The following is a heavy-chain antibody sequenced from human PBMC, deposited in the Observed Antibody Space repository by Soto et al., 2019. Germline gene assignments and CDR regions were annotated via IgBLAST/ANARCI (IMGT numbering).Heavy chain of an antibody. CDR2: ISSSSSYT. Sequence: PGGSLRLSCAASGFTFSDYYMSWIRQAPGKGLEWVSYISSSSSYTNYADSVKGRFTISRDNAKNSLYLQMNSLKTEDTAVYYCTTDPGGGVTPREVPDYWGQGTLVTVSS. J-gene: IGHJ4*02. CDR3: TTDPGGGVTPREVPDY. CDR1: GFTFSDYY. V-gene: IGHV3-11*05. D-gene: IGHD2-8*01.